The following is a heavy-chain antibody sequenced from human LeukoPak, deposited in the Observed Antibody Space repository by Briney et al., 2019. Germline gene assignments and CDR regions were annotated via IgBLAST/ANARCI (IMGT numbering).Heavy chain of an antibody. Sequence: SVKVSCKASGYTFTSYGISWVRQAPGQGLEWMGGIIPIFGTANYAQKFQGRVTITTDESTSTAYMELSSLRSEDTAVYYCARRAPGNWFDPWGQGTLVTVSS. J-gene: IGHJ5*02. CDR1: GYTFTSYG. V-gene: IGHV1-69*05. CDR2: IIPIFGTA. CDR3: ARRAPGNWFDP.